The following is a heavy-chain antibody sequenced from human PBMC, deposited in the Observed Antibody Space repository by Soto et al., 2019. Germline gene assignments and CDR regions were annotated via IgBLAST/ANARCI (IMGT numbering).Heavy chain of an antibody. CDR3: ARGGYCSSTSATLHDYGLDV. CDR1: GYTFTGYY. J-gene: IGHJ6*02. CDR2: INPNSGGT. V-gene: IGHV1-2*04. D-gene: IGHD2-2*01. Sequence: QVQLVQSGAEVKKPGASVKVSCKASGYTFTGYYMHWVRQAPGQGLEWMGWINPNSGGTNYAQKFQGWVPMTRDTSISTAYMELSRLRSDDTAVYYCARGGYCSSTSATLHDYGLDVWGQGTTVTVSS.